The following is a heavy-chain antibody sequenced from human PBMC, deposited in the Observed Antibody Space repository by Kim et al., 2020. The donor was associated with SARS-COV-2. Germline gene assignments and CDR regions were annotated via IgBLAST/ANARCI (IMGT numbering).Heavy chain of an antibody. D-gene: IGHD5-12*01. CDR2: FDPEDGGT. J-gene: IGHJ4*02. Sequence: ASVKVSCKVSGYTFTELSMHWVRQAPGKGLEWMGDFDPEDGGTIYAQKFQGRVTMTEDTSTDTAYMELSSLRSEDTAVYYCASSDIVATRGRLAYWGQGTLVTVSS. CDR1: GYTFTELS. CDR3: ASSDIVATRGRLAY. V-gene: IGHV1-24*01.